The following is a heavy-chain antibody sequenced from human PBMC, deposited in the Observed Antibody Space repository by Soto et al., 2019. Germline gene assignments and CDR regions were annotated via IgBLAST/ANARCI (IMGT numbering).Heavy chain of an antibody. V-gene: IGHV3-23*01. Sequence: GGSLRLSCAASGFTFSSYAMSWVRQAPGKGLEWVSAISGSGGSTYYADSVKGRFTISRDNSKNTLYLQMNSLRAEDTAVYYCAKVGYSSYYYYYMDVWGKGTTVTVSS. CDR3: AKVGYSSYYYYYMDV. D-gene: IGHD6-13*01. CDR2: ISGSGGST. CDR1: GFTFSSYA. J-gene: IGHJ6*03.